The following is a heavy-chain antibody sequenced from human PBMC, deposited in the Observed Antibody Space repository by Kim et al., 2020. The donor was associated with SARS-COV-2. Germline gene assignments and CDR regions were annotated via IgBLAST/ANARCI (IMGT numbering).Heavy chain of an antibody. CDR3: ARDGGNWFDP. V-gene: IGHV3-30*01. D-gene: IGHD3-16*01. Sequence: RNKYYADSVKGRFTISRDNSKNTLYLQMNSLRAEDTAVYYCARDGGNWFDPWGQGTLVTVSS. J-gene: IGHJ5*02. CDR2: RNK.